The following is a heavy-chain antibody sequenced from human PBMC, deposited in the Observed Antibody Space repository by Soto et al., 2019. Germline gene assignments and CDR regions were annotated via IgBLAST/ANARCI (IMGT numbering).Heavy chain of an antibody. V-gene: IGHV3-33*01. CDR2: IWYDGSNK. CDR1: GFTFSSYG. D-gene: IGHD1-26*01. CDR3: ARHRATYPHYYFDL. Sequence: QVQLVESGGGVVQPARSLRLSCAASGFTFSSYGMLWVRQAPGKGLEWVALIWYDGSNKYFADSVKGRFIISRDNSKNTLYLQMNSLRAEDTAVYYCARHRATYPHYYFDLWGRGTQVRVSS. J-gene: IGHJ2*01.